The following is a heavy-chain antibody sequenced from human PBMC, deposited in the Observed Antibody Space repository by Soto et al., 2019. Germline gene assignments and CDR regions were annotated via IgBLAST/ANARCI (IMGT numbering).Heavy chain of an antibody. CDR3: ARGHPGDGAFDI. J-gene: IGHJ3*02. V-gene: IGHV3-21*01. Sequence: GGSLRLSCAASGFTFSSYSMNWVRQAPGKGLEWVSSISSSSSYIYYADSVKGRFTISRDNAKNSLYLQMNSLRAEDTAVYYCARGHPGDGAFDIWGQGTMVTVSS. CDR2: ISSSSSYI. CDR1: GFTFSSYS. D-gene: IGHD7-27*01.